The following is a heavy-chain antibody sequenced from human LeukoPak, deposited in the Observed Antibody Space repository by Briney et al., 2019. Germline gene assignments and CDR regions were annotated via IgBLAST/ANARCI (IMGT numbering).Heavy chain of an antibody. CDR3: ARDPAPYCSSTSCYL. D-gene: IGHD2-2*01. J-gene: IGHJ4*02. Sequence: SLKVSCKASGGTFSSYAISWVRQAPGQGLEWMGGIIPIFGTANYAQKFQGRVTITADESTSTAYMELSSLRSEDTAVYYCARDPAPYCSSTSCYLWGQGTLVTVSS. CDR1: GGTFSSYA. CDR2: IIPIFGTA. V-gene: IGHV1-69*13.